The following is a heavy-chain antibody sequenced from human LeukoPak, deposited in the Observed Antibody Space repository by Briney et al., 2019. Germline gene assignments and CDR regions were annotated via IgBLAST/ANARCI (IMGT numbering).Heavy chain of an antibody. D-gene: IGHD4-17*01. CDR1: GGSISSGGYS. CDR2: IYHSGST. V-gene: IGHV4-30-2*01. CDR3: ARVLRRNWFDP. J-gene: IGHJ5*02. Sequence: SETLSLTCAVSGGSISSGGYSWSWIRQPPGKGLEWIGYIYHSGSTYYNPSLKSRVTISVDRPKNQFSLKLSSVTAADTAVYYCARVLRRNWFDPWGQGTLVTVSS.